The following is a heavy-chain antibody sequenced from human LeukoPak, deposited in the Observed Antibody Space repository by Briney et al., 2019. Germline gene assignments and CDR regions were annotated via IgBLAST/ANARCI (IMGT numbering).Heavy chain of an antibody. CDR3: ARDSYSSSRNDY. J-gene: IGHJ4*02. CDR1: GFTFSSYA. Sequence: GGSLRLSCAASGFTFSSYAMSWVRQAPGKGLEWVSYISSSGRTKYYADSVKGRFTISRDNAEKSLYLQMNSLRAEDTAVYYCARDSYSSSRNDYWGQGTLVTVSS. CDR2: ISSSGRTK. D-gene: IGHD6-13*01. V-gene: IGHV3-48*04.